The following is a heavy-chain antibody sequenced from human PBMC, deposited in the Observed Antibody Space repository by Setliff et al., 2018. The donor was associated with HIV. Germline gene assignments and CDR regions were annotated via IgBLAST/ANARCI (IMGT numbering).Heavy chain of an antibody. CDR3: ARSPAAEGY. CDR1: GGSISSSSYY. CDR2: IFYSGHT. V-gene: IGHV4-39*01. D-gene: IGHD6-13*01. J-gene: IGHJ4*02. Sequence: SETLSLTCTVSGGSISSSSYYWGWIRQPPGKGLEWIGNIFYSGHTYYNPSLRSRATISVDTSKNQFSLNLRSVTAADTAVYYCARSPAAEGYWGQGTLVTVSS.